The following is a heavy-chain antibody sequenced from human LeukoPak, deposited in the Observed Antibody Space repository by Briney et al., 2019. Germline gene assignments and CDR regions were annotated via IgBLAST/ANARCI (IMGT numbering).Heavy chain of an antibody. CDR1: GYTFTSYD. Sequence: ASVKVSCKASGYTFTSYDINWVRQATGQGLEWMGWMNPNSGNTGYAQKFQGRVTMTRNTSISTAYMELSSLRAEDTAVYYCARSSANWNYDRGFDYWGQGTLVTVSS. V-gene: IGHV1-8*01. D-gene: IGHD1-7*01. J-gene: IGHJ4*02. CDR2: MNPNSGNT. CDR3: ARSSANWNYDRGFDY.